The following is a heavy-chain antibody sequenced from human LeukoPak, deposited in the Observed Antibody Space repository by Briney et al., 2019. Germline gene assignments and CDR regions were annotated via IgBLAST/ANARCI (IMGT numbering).Heavy chain of an antibody. J-gene: IGHJ3*02. CDR2: IYYSGST. V-gene: IGHV4-59*01. CDR3: AREGSEVLLWFGESHDAFDI. CDR1: GGSISSYY. Sequence: SETLSLTCTVSGGSISSYYRSWIRQPPGKGLEWIGYIYYSGSTNYNHSLKSRVTISVDTSKNQFSLKLSSVTAADTAVYYCAREGSEVLLWFGESHDAFDIWGQGTMVTVSS. D-gene: IGHD3-10*01.